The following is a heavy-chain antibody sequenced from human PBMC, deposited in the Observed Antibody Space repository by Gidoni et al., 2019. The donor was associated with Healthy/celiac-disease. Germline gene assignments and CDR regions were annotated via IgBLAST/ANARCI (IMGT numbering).Heavy chain of an antibody. CDR2: SSSSSSYI. D-gene: IGHD3-10*01. CDR3: ARDVYSSYSSSFFVGHYYGSGRDLDY. Sequence: EVQLVESGGGLVKPGGSLRLSCAASGFTFSSDSMNWVRLSPGKGVEGVASSSSSSSYIYYADAVKCRFTISRDNAKNSLYLQMNSLRAEDTAVYYCARDVYSSYSSSFFVGHYYGSGRDLDYWGQGTLVTVSS. V-gene: IGHV3-21*01. CDR1: GFTFSSDS. J-gene: IGHJ4*02.